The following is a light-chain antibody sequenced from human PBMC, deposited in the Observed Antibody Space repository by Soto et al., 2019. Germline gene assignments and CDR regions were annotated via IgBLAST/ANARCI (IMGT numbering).Light chain of an antibody. V-gene: IGKV3-11*01. J-gene: IGKJ4*01. Sequence: EIVLTQSPATLSLSPGERATLSCRASQSVSSYLAWFQQKPGQAPRLLIYDASNRATGGPATFSGSGSGTDFTLTMSSLEPEDFAVYYCQRRSNWPLTFGGGTKVEIK. CDR3: QRRSNWPLT. CDR1: QSVSSY. CDR2: DAS.